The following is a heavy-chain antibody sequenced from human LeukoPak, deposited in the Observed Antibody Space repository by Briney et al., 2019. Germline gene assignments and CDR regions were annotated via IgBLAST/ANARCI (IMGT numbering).Heavy chain of an antibody. J-gene: IGHJ4*02. CDR2: INHSGST. CDR3: ARVRSRDGYLYFDY. CDR1: GGSFSGYY. Sequence: SDTLSLTCAVYGGSFSGYYWRWIRHPPGKGLEWIGEINHSGSTNYNPPLTSLLTISVDTSKNQFSLKLSSVTAADTAVYYCARVRSRDGYLYFDYWGQGTLVTVSS. V-gene: IGHV4-34*01. D-gene: IGHD5-24*01.